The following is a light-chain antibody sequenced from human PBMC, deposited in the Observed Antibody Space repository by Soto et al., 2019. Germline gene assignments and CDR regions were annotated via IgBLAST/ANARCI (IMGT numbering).Light chain of an antibody. J-gene: IGLJ2*01. CDR2: EVS. CDR1: GSDIGGYNY. V-gene: IGLV2-14*01. CDR3: SSYTSSTTVI. Sequence: QSALTQPASVSGSPGQSITISCTGTGSDIGGYNYVSWYQQYPGEAPKLLISEVSNRPSGVSNRFSGSKSGNTASLTISGLQTEDEGDYYCSSYTSSTTVIFGGGTKLTVL.